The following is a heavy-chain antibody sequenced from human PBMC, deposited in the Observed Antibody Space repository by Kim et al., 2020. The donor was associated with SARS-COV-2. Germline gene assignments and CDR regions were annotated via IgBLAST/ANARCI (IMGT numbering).Heavy chain of an antibody. J-gene: IGHJ6*02. V-gene: IGHV3-33*08. D-gene: IGHD3-22*01. CDR1: GFTFSSYC. Sequence: GGSLRLSCAASGFTFSSYCMHWVRQAPGKGLEWVADIWYDGSNKYYADSVKGRFTISRDNSKNTLYLQMNSLRAEDTAVYYCARGAADYYDSSGYYYYGMDVWGQGTTVTVSS. CDR3: ARGAADYYDSSGYYYYGMDV. CDR2: IWYDGSNK.